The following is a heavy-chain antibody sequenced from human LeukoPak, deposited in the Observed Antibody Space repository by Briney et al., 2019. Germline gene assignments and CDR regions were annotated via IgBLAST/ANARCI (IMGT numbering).Heavy chain of an antibody. CDR3: VRDLGGRSGH. Sequence: GGSLRLSCAASGFTFSSNWMHWVRQAPGKGLVWVSRINEDGSTTNYADSVKGRSTIFRDNAKNTLYLQMNSLRAEDTAVYYCVRDLGGRSGHWGQGTLVAVSS. CDR2: INEDGSTT. CDR1: GFTFSSNW. J-gene: IGHJ4*02. V-gene: IGHV3-74*01. D-gene: IGHD1-26*01.